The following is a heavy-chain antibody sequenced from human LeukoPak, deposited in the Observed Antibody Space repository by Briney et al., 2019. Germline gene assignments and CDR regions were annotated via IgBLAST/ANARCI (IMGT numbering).Heavy chain of an antibody. CDR1: GGSISSADYY. CDR2: IYYSGIT. D-gene: IGHD5-18*01. J-gene: IGHJ4*02. V-gene: IGHV4-31*03. CDR3: ARSTLTYNYDY. Sequence: SQTLSLTCTVSGGSISSADYYWTWIRQYPGKGLGWIGYIYYSGITSYNPSLKSRVTISFDTSKSQFYLRLSAVTGADTAVYFCARSTLTYNYDYWGQGTLVTVSS.